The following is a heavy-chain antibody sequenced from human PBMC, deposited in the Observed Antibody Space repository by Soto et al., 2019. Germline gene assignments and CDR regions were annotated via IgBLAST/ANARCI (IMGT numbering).Heavy chain of an antibody. CDR3: ARGGGSSGYYEGGY. D-gene: IGHD3-22*01. CDR1: GGSISSGGYY. J-gene: IGHJ4*02. V-gene: IGHV4-31*03. CDR2: IYYSGST. Sequence: QVQLQESGPGLVKPSQTLSLTCTVSGGSISSGGYYWSWIRQHPGKGLEWIGYIYYSGSTYYNPSLKSRVTISLDTSKNQFSLKLSAVTAADTAVYYCARGGGSSGYYEGGYWGQGTLVTVSS.